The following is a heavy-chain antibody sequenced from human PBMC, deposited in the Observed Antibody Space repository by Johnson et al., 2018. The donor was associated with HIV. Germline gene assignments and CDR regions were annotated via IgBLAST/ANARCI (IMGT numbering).Heavy chain of an antibody. J-gene: IGHJ3*01. V-gene: IGHV3-11*04. CDR1: GFSFSDYY. CDR2: ISNTGATT. CDR3: ARDQGIAARPGWVDV. Sequence: QVHLVESGGGLVKPGGSLRLSCAASGFSFSDYYMSWVRQAPGKGLEWVSYISNTGATTYYADSVKGRFTVSRDNAKNSLYLQMNSLRADDSAVYFCARDQGIAARPGWVDVWGQGTLVTVSS. D-gene: IGHD6-6*01.